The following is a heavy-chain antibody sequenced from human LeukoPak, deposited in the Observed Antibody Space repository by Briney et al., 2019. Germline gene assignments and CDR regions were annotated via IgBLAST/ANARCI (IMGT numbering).Heavy chain of an antibody. V-gene: IGHV4-39*07. Sequence: SETLSLTCTVSGGSISSSSYYWGWIRQPPGKGLEWIGNIYYSGSTNYNPSLKSRVTISVDTSKNQFSLKLSSVTAADTAVYYCARVRYRLAETYIDYWGQGTLVTVSS. CDR2: IYYSGST. D-gene: IGHD3-16*01. J-gene: IGHJ4*02. CDR3: ARVRYRLAETYIDY. CDR1: GGSISSSSYY.